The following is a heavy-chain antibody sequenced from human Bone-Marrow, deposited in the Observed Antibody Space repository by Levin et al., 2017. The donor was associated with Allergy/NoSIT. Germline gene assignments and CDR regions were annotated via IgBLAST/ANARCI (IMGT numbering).Heavy chain of an antibody. D-gene: IGHD4-17*01. CDR1: GYGFTDYW. CDR2: IYPGDSDT. CDR3: ARRVGVLAVTTGAYFDY. J-gene: IGHJ4*02. V-gene: IGHV5-51*01. Sequence: GASVKVSCKGSGYGFTDYWIGWVRQMPGKGLEWMGSIYPGDSDTRYSPSFRGQVTISAGKSINTAYLQWSSLKASDTAMYYCARRVGVLAVTTGAYFDYWGQGTLVTVSS.